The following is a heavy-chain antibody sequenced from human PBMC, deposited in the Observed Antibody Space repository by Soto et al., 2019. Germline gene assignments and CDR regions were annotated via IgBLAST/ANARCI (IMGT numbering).Heavy chain of an antibody. CDR1: GFTFSDYY. D-gene: IGHD6-6*01. CDR2: ISSSGSTI. J-gene: IGHJ5*02. CDR3: ARGREYSSSSVWFDP. V-gene: IGHV3-11*01. Sequence: GGSLRLSCAASGFTFSDYYMSWIRQAPGKGLEWVSYISSSGSTIYYADSVKGRFTISRDNAKNSLYLQMNSLRAEDTAVYYCARGREYSSSSVWFDPWGQGTLVTVSS.